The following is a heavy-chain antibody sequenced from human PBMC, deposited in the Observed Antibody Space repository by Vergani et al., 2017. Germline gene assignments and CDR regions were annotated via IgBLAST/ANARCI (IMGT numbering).Heavy chain of an antibody. J-gene: IGHJ4*02. CDR1: GFTFSSYN. Sequence: EVQLVESGGGLVKPGGSLRLSCTASGFTFSSYNMNWVRQAPGKGLEWVSSISSSSSYISYADSVKGRFTISRDKAKNTLYLQMNSLRAEDTAVYYCARGLSSSSEYYFVYWGQGTLVTVSS. CDR2: ISSSSSYI. D-gene: IGHD6-6*01. V-gene: IGHV3-21*01. CDR3: ARGLSSSSEYYFVY.